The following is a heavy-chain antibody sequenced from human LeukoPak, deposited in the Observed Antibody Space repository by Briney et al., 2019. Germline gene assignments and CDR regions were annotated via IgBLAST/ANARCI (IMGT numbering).Heavy chain of an antibody. CDR3: TRVWGVLLWFGELFFDY. V-gene: IGHV3-21*03. CDR1: GFTFSSYS. D-gene: IGHD3-10*01. CDR2: ISSSSSYI. Sequence: GGSLRLSCAASGFTFSSYSMNWVRQAPGKGLEWVSSISSSSSYIYYADSVKGRFTISRDNAKNSLYLQMNSLKTEDTAVYYCTRVWGVLLWFGELFFDYWGQGALVTVSS. J-gene: IGHJ4*02.